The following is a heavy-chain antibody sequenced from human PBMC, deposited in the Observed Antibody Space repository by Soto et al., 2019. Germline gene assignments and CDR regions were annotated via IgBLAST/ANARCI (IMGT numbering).Heavy chain of an antibody. V-gene: IGHV4-34*01. CDR2: INHSGST. CDR3: ARGSFGILTGYCRRRLDV. D-gene: IGHD3-9*01. J-gene: IGHJ6*04. Sequence: SETLSLTCAVYGGSFSGYYCSWIRQPPGKGLEWIGEINHSGSTNYNPSLKRRVTISVDTSKNQFSLKLSSVTAADTAVYYCARGSFGILTGYCRRRLDVCGKGTTVTGSS. CDR1: GGSFSGYY.